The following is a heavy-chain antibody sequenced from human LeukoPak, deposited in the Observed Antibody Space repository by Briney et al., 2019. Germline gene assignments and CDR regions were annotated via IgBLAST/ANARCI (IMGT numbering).Heavy chain of an antibody. CDR1: GGSIRSSSYY. D-gene: IGHD6-19*01. J-gene: IGHJ4*02. V-gene: IGHV4-39*01. CDR2: IYYSEST. Sequence: SETLSLTCTVSGGSIRSSSYYWGWIRQPPGKGLEWIGSIYYSESTYYNASLKSRGTISVDTSKNQFSLKLNSVTAADTAVYFCARQVVAVAGTGYFDYWGQGTLVTVSS. CDR3: ARQVVAVAGTGYFDY.